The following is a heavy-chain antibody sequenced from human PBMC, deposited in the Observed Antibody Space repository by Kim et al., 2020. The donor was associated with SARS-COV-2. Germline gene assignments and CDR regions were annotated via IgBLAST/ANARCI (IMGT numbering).Heavy chain of an antibody. D-gene: IGHD3-3*01. CDR3: ARLIGDFWSVQGAFEI. J-gene: IGHJ3*02. Sequence: SLKSRVTISVDTSKNQFSLKLSSVTAADTAVYYCARLIGDFWSVQGAFEIWGQGTMVTVSS. V-gene: IGHV4-59*08.